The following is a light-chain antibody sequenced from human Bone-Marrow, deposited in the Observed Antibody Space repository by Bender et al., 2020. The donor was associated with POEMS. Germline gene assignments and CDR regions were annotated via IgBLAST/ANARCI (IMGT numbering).Light chain of an antibody. Sequence: SSRLTQPPSVSVSPGQTATITCFGDKLGEKYASWYQQKPGQSPVLVIYQDDKRPSGIPERCAGSNSGNTAGLTSSRVEAGDEADYYCHLWDSSSEQWVVGGGTKLTV. V-gene: IGLV3-1*01. CDR1: KLGEKY. J-gene: IGLJ3*02. CDR2: QDD. CDR3: HLWDSSSEQWV.